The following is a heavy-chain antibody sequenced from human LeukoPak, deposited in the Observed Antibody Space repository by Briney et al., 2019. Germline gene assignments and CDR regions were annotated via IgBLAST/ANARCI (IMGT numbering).Heavy chain of an antibody. V-gene: IGHV1-8*01. CDR2: MNPNSGNT. CDR3: ARGRVNWNDGVDY. CDR1: GYTFTSYG. D-gene: IGHD1-1*01. Sequence: GASVKVSCKASGYTFTSYGINWVRQAPGQGLEWMGWMNPNSGNTGYAQKFQGRVTMTRNTSISTAYMELSSLRSEDTAVYYCARGRVNWNDGVDYWGQGTLVTVSS. J-gene: IGHJ4*02.